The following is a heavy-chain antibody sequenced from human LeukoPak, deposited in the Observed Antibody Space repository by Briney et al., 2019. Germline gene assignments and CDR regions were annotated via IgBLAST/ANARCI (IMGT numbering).Heavy chain of an antibody. Sequence: GGSLRLSCAASGFTFSSYSMNWVRQAPGKGLEWVSYISSSSSTIYYADSVKGRFTISRDNAKNSLYLQMNSLRAEDTAVYYCARGRFYFDYWGQGTLVTVSS. CDR3: ARGRFYFDY. CDR2: ISSSSSTI. D-gene: IGHD3-3*01. V-gene: IGHV3-48*01. J-gene: IGHJ4*02. CDR1: GFTFSSYS.